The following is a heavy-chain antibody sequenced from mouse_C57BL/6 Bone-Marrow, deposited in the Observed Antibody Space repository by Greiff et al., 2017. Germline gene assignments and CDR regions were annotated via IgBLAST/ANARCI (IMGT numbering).Heavy chain of an antibody. J-gene: IGHJ2*01. D-gene: IGHD2-1*01. CDR1: GFNIKDDY. CDR3: TTCYGNYVY. V-gene: IGHV14-4*01. Sequence: VQLKESGAELVRPGASVKLSCTASGFNIKDDYMHWVKQRPEQGLEWIGWIDPENGDTEYASKFQGKATITADTSSNTAYLQLSSLTSEDTAVYYCTTCYGNYVYWGQGTTLTVSS. CDR2: IDPENGDT.